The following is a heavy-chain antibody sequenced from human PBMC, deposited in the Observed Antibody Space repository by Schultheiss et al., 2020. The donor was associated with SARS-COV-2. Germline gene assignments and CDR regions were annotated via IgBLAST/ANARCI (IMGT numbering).Heavy chain of an antibody. CDR1: GGSISSGGYY. D-gene: IGHD4-23*01. CDR2: IYYSGST. J-gene: IGHJ6*02. Sequence: SETLSLTCTVSGGSISSGGYYWSWIRQHPGKGLEWIGYIYYSGSTYYNPSLKSLVTISVDTSKNQFSLKLSSVTAADTAVYYCARGGGNPGYYYNGMDVWGQGTTVTVSS. CDR3: ARGGGNPGYYYNGMDV. V-gene: IGHV4-31*01.